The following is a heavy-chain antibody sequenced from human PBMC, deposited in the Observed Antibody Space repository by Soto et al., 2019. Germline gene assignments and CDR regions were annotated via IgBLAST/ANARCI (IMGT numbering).Heavy chain of an antibody. CDR3: ARVEGDYYDSSGPAADV. J-gene: IGHJ6*02. CDR2: IYYSGST. Sequence: SETLSLTCTLSGSSISSAGYSWSWIRQHPGKGLEWIGYIYYSGSTYYNPSLKSRVTISVDTSKNQFSLKLSSVTAADTAVYYCARVEGDYYDSSGPAADVWGQGTTVTVSS. CDR1: GSSISSAGYS. D-gene: IGHD3-22*01. V-gene: IGHV4-31*03.